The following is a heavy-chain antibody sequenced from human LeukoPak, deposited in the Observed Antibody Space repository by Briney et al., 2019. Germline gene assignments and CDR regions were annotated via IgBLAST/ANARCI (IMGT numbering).Heavy chain of an antibody. CDR3: ARGHASSWSNWYFDL. CDR2: INSDGSAT. V-gene: IGHV3-74*01. CDR1: GFTFRSHW. D-gene: IGHD6-13*01. Sequence: GGSLRLSCEASGFTFRSHWMHWVRQAPGKGLVWVSRINSDGSATSYADSVKGRFTISRDNAKATLYLQMNSLRAEDTAVYYCARGHASSWSNWYFDLWGRGTLGTVSS. J-gene: IGHJ2*01.